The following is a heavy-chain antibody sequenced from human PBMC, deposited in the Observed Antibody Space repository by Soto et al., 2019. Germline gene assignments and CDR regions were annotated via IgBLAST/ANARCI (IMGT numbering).Heavy chain of an antibody. CDR1: GGSFSGYY. CDR3: ARRGNYGDYLYYYYGMDV. Sequence: SETLSLTCAVYGGSFSGYYWSWIRQPPGKGLEWIGEINHSGSTNYNPSLKSRVTISVDTSKNQFSLKLSSVTAADTAVYYCARRGNYGDYLYYYYGMDVWGQGTTVTVSS. CDR2: INHSGST. D-gene: IGHD4-17*01. V-gene: IGHV4-34*01. J-gene: IGHJ6*02.